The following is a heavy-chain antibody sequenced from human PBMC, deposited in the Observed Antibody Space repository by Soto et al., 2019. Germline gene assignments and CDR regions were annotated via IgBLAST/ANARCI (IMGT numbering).Heavy chain of an antibody. CDR2: IGGDAVTT. Sequence: EVQLLESGGGLVQPGGSLRLSCAASGFSFGSYSMTWVRQAPGKGLEWVSVIGGDAVTTYYADSVKGRFTVSRDNSKNTVHLQMNSLRAEDTAVYYCAMALYSSTYSRGMDVGGQGTTVTVSS. D-gene: IGHD6-19*01. V-gene: IGHV3-23*01. J-gene: IGHJ6*02. CDR1: GFSFGSYS. CDR3: AMALYSSTYSRGMDV.